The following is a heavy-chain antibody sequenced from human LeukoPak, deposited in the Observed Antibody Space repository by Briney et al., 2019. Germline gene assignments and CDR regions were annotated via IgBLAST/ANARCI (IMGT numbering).Heavy chain of an antibody. CDR2: INPNSGGT. D-gene: IGHD6-13*01. CDR1: GYSFTGCY. V-gene: IGHV1-2*06. Sequence: GASVKVSCKASGYSFTGCYMHWVRQAPGQGLEWMGRINPNSGGTNYAQKFQGRVTMTRDTSISTAYMELTRLRSDDTAVYYCARVAAAGIQGYFQHWGQGTLVTVSS. J-gene: IGHJ1*01. CDR3: ARVAAAGIQGYFQH.